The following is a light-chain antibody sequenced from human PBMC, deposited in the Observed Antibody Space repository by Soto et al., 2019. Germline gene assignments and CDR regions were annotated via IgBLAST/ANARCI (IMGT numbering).Light chain of an antibody. CDR1: SSDVGGYDY. Sequence: QSVLTQPASVSGSPGQSITISCTGTSSDVGGYDYVSWYQLHPGKAPKLIIYDVSNRPSGVSNRFSGSKSGNTASLTISGLQADDEADYYCSSYASGSTHVFGTGTKVTVL. CDR2: DVS. V-gene: IGLV2-14*03. J-gene: IGLJ1*01. CDR3: SSYASGSTHV.